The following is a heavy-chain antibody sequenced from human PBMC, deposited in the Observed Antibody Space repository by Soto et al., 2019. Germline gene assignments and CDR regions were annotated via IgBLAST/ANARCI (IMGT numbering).Heavy chain of an antibody. CDR3: AREVYYGPSYYYYGMDV. D-gene: IGHD3-10*01. CDR1: GFTFSSYA. J-gene: IGHJ6*02. V-gene: IGHV3-30-3*01. CDR2: ISYDGSNK. Sequence: PGGSLRLSCAASGFTFSSYAMHWVRQAPGKGLEWVAVISYDGSNKYYADSVKGRFTISTDNSKNTLYLQMNSLRAEDTAVYYCAREVYYGPSYYYYGMDVWGQGTKVTVYS.